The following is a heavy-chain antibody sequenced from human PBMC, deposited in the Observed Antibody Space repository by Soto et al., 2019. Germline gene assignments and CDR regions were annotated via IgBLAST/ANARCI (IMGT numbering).Heavy chain of an antibody. D-gene: IGHD3-22*01. Sequence: QVQLVQSGAEVKKPGSSVKVSCMASGGTFGSYAISWVRQAPGQGLEWMGGIITIFGSANYAQKFQGRVTITADESTGTAYMELRSLRSDDTAVYYCARAPRDSSGYTFDYWGQGTLVTVSS. CDR1: GGTFGSYA. J-gene: IGHJ4*02. V-gene: IGHV1-69*01. CDR2: IITIFGSA. CDR3: ARAPRDSSGYTFDY.